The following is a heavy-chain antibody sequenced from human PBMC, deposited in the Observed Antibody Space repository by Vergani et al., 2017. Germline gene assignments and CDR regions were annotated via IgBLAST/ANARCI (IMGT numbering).Heavy chain of an antibody. J-gene: IGHJ4*02. V-gene: IGHV4-31*03. CDR3: ARQDFRLRPDY. D-gene: IGHD3-16*01. CDR2: IYYSGIT. CDR1: GGSISSGGYY. Sequence: QVQLQESGPGLVKPSQTLSLTCTVSGGSISSGGYYWSWIRQHPGKGLEWIGYIYYSGITNSNHSLKSRVTISRDTSKNQFSLKLSSVTAADTAVYYCARQDFRLRPDYWGQGTLVTVSS.